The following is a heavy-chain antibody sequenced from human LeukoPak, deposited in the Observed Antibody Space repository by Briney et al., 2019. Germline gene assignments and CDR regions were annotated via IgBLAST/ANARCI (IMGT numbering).Heavy chain of an antibody. J-gene: IGHJ4*02. V-gene: IGHV3-23*01. CDR2: IGGSGNNI. CDR1: GFTFSNYA. Sequence: GGSLRLSCAASGFTFSNYAMSWVRQAPGKGLEWVSLIGGSGNNIYYADSVKGRFTVSRDNSKNTLYLQMNSLRAEDTAVYYCARGSTSTWYDYWGQGILVTVSS. D-gene: IGHD6-13*01. CDR3: ARGSTSTWYDY.